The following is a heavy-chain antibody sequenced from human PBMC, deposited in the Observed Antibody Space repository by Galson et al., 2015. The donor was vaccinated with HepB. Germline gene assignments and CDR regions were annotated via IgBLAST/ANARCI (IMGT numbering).Heavy chain of an antibody. CDR2: IYYSGST. D-gene: IGHD4-17*01. Sequence: LSLTCIVSGASISSGSYYWNWIRQRPGKGLEWIGYIYYSGSTYYNGSPYYSPSLRSRLTISGDSSKNQFSLKLTSVTAADTAVYFCARGGDYLYYFDSWGQGTLVTVSS. V-gene: IGHV4-31*03. CDR1: GASISSGSYY. CDR3: ARGGDYLYYFDS. J-gene: IGHJ4*02.